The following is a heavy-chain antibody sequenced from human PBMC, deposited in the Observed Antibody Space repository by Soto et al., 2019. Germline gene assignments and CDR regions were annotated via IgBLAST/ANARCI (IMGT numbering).Heavy chain of an antibody. D-gene: IGHD6-19*01. CDR3: ARYGQQWPEVNYYGMDV. V-gene: IGHV1-69*01. J-gene: IGHJ6*02. CDR2: IIPIFGTA. CDR1: GGTFSSYA. Sequence: QVQLVQSGAEVKKPGSSVKVSCKASGGTFSSYAISWVRQAPGQGLEWMGGIIPIFGTANYAQKFQGRVTITADESTSTAYMALSSLRSEDTAVYYCARYGQQWPEVNYYGMDVWGQGTTVTVSS.